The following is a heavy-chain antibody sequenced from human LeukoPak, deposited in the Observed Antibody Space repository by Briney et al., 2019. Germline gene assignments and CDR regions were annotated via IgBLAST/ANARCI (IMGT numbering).Heavy chain of an antibody. V-gene: IGHV4-59*01. D-gene: IGHD3-10*01. CDR3: ATVAVIRGVTYFDY. Sequence: SETLSLTCTVSGGSISSYYWSWIRQPAGKGLEWIAYLFYSGSTDYNPSLESRVTISVDTSKNQFSLKLRSVTAADTAVYYCATVAVIRGVTYFDYWGQGTLVTVSS. J-gene: IGHJ4*02. CDR2: LFYSGST. CDR1: GGSISSYY.